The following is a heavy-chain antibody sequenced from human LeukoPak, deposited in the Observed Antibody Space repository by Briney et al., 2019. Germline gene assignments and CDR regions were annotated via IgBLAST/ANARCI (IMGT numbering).Heavy chain of an antibody. CDR3: ARDMTMVRGIIDY. Sequence: PGGSLRLSCAAPGFTFSTYSMNWVRQAPGKGLEWVSSISSSSSFIYYADSVKGRFTISRDNAKNSVYLQVNSLRAEDTAVYYCARDMTMVRGIIDYWGQGTLVTVSS. J-gene: IGHJ4*02. CDR2: ISSSSSFI. CDR1: GFTFSTYS. D-gene: IGHD3-10*01. V-gene: IGHV3-21*06.